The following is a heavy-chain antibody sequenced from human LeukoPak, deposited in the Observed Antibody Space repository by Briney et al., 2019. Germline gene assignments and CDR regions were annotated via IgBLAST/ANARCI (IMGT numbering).Heavy chain of an antibody. V-gene: IGHV4-59*01. J-gene: IGHJ5*02. D-gene: IGHD5-24*01. CDR3: ARAKDGYNNWFDP. CDR2: IYYSGST. CDR1: GGSISSYY. Sequence: SETLSLTCTVSGGSISSYYWSWIRQPPGKGLEWIGYIYYSGSTNYNPSLKSRVTISVDTSKNQFSLKLSSVTAADTAVYYCARAKDGYNNWFDPGGQGTLVTVSS.